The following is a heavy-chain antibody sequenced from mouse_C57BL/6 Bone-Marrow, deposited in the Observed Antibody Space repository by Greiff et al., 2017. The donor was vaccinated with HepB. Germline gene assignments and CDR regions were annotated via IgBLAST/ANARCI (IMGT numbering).Heavy chain of an antibody. Sequence: QVQLKQSGAELMKPGASVKLSCKATGYTFTGYWIEWVKQRPGHGLEWIGEILPGSGSTNYNEKFKGKATFTADTSSNTAYMQLSSLTTEDSAIYYCARCPYYDYDWAWFAYWGQGTLVTVSA. J-gene: IGHJ3*01. CDR2: ILPGSGST. CDR1: GYTFTGYW. CDR3: ARCPYYDYDWAWFAY. V-gene: IGHV1-9*01. D-gene: IGHD2-4*01.